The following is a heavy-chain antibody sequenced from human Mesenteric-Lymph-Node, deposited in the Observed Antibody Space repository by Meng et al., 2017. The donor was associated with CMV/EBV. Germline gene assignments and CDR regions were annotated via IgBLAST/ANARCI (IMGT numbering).Heavy chain of an antibody. J-gene: IGHJ3*02. CDR2: IYTSGST. CDR1: GGSISSYY. CDR3: AREPVTIALIGHDAFDI. V-gene: IGHV4-4*07. Sequence: SETLSLTCTVSGGSISSYYWSWIRQPAGKGLEWIGRIYTSGSTNYNPPLKSRVTISVDTSKNQFFLKLTSVTAADTAVYYCAREPVTIALIGHDAFDIWGQGTMVTVSS. D-gene: IGHD6-13*01.